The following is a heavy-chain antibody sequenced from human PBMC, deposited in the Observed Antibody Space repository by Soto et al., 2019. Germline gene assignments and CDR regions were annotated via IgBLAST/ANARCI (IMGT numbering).Heavy chain of an antibody. J-gene: IGHJ6*02. CDR1: GGTFSSYA. Sequence: QVQLVQSGAEVKKPGSSVKVSCKASGGTFSSYAISWVRQAPGQGLEWMGGIIPIFRTADYAQKFQGRVTITADASTSTADMEVSSLRSEDTAVYYCATHTVVTPGNYYYGMDVWGQGTTVTVSS. D-gene: IGHD2-21*02. CDR2: IIPIFRTA. CDR3: ATHTVVTPGNYYYGMDV. V-gene: IGHV1-69*12.